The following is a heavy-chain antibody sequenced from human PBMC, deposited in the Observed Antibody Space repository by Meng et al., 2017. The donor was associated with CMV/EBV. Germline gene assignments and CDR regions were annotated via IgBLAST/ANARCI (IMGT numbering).Heavy chain of an antibody. Sequence: ASVKVSCNATAGTFSSKAISWGRQAPGQGLGWMGWINPNSGGTNYAQKFEGRVTMTRDTSISTGYMELSRLRSDDTAVYYCARGGKGVWGQGTTVTVSS. CDR1: AGTFSSKA. J-gene: IGHJ6*02. CDR2: INPNSGGT. CDR3: ARGGKGV. V-gene: IGHV1-2*02.